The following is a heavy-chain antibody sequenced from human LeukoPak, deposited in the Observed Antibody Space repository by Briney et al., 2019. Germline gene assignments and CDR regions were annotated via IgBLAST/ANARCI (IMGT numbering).Heavy chain of an antibody. D-gene: IGHD2-2*01. V-gene: IGHV3-23*01. CDR3: AKGVDGYCSSDSCYAYDC. CDR2: LGGSGGSI. Sequence: PGGSLRLSCAASGFTFNNYAMSWVRQAPGKGLEWGSGLGGSGGSINYADSVKGRFTISRDNSKNTLYLQMNSLRAEDTAVYWCAKGVDGYCSSDSCYAYDCWGQGTLVTVSS. J-gene: IGHJ4*02. CDR1: GFTFNNYA.